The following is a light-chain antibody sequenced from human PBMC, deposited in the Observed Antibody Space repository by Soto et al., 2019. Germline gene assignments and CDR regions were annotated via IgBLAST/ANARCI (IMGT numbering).Light chain of an antibody. J-gene: IGKJ4*01. Sequence: DIQMNQSPSTLSASVGDRVTITCRASQTISSWLAWYQQKPGKAPKLLIYKASTLKSGVPSRFSGSGSGTDFTLTISSLQPEDFATYYCQQSYSTPPTFGGGTKVDI. CDR2: KAS. CDR3: QQSYSTPPT. CDR1: QTISSW. V-gene: IGKV1-5*03.